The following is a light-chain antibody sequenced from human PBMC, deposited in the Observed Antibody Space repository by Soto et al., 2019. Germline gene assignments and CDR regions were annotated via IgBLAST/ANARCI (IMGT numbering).Light chain of an antibody. J-gene: IGLJ2*01. CDR1: SSNIGAGYD. V-gene: IGLV1-40*01. CDR2: CKIHR. CDR3: QSYDSSLSGSV. Sequence: QSVLTQPPSVSGAPGQRVTISCTGSSSNIGAGYDVHWYQQLPGTAPKLLIYCKIHRNRPSGVPDRFSGSKSGTSASLAITGLQAEDEAEYYCQSYDSSLSGSVFGGGTKLTVL.